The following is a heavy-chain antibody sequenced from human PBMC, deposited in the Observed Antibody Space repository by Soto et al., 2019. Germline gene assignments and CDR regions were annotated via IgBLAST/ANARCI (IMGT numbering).Heavy chain of an antibody. Sequence: QVQLVESGGGVVQPGRSLRLSCAASGFTFSSYGMHWVRQAPGKGLEWVAVIWYDGSNKYYADSVKGRFTISRDNSKNTLYLQMNSLRAEDTAVYYCARVGYYDSSGYPYYWGQGTLVTVS. CDR1: GFTFSSYG. D-gene: IGHD3-22*01. V-gene: IGHV3-33*01. J-gene: IGHJ4*02. CDR2: IWYDGSNK. CDR3: ARVGYYDSSGYPYY.